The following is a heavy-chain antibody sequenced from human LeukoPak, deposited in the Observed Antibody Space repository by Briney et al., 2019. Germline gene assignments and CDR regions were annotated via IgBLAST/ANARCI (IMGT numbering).Heavy chain of an antibody. J-gene: IGHJ4*02. Sequence: PGGSLRLSCAASGFTFSSYAMHWVRQAPGKGLEWVAVISYDGSNKYYADSVKGRFTISRDNSKNTLYLQMNSLRAEDTAVYYCARGSPVSSSAPFDYWGQGTLVTVSS. CDR2: ISYDGSNK. V-gene: IGHV3-30-3*01. CDR1: GFTFSSYA. D-gene: IGHD6-6*01. CDR3: ARGSPVSSSAPFDY.